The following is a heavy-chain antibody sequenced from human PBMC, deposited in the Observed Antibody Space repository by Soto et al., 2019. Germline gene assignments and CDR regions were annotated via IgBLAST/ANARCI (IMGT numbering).Heavy chain of an antibody. CDR1: GFTFSSYW. CDR2: INSDGSST. J-gene: IGHJ6*02. V-gene: IGHV3-74*01. D-gene: IGHD6-19*01. Sequence: GGYPGLSCAASGFTFSSYWMHWVRQAPGKGLVWVSRINSDGSSTSYADSVKGRFTISRDNAKNTLYLQMNSPRAEDTAVYYCARGPHSSFWYNYYYYAMDFRGQGLSVSVS. CDR3: ARGPHSSFWYNYYYYAMDF.